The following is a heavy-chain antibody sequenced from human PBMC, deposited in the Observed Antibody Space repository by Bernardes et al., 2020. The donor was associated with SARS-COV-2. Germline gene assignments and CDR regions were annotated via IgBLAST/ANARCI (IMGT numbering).Heavy chain of an antibody. D-gene: IGHD2-15*01. Sequence: GGSLRLSCSASGFTFGDYFMSWFRQAPGKGLEWVGCIRNKAYGGTAEYAASVKGRFTISRDDSKSIAYLQMNSLKSEDTAMYYCSLGSPRHLECWGQGTLVTVSS. V-gene: IGHV3-49*03. CDR1: GFTFGDYF. CDR3: SLGSPRHLEC. CDR2: IRNKAYGGTA. J-gene: IGHJ4*02.